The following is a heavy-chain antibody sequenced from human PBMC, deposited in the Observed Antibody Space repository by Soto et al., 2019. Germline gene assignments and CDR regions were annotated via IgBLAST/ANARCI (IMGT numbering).Heavy chain of an antibody. J-gene: IGHJ4*01. CDR1: GFTFSSYA. CDR2: ISGSGGST. Sequence: GGSLRLSCAASGFTFSSYAMSWVRQAPGKGLEWVSAISGSGGSTYYADSVKGRFTISRDNSKNTLYLQMNSLRAEDTAVYYCAIRTRGSSSGGMGFDYWGHGTLVTVSS. CDR3: AIRTRGSSSGGMGFDY. D-gene: IGHD6-6*01. V-gene: IGHV3-23*01.